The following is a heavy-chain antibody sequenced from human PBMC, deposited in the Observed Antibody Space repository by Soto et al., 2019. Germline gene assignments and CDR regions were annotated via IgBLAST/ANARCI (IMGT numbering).Heavy chain of an antibody. CDR1: GFTFTSYA. D-gene: IGHD3-10*01. CDR2: ISGTGGST. CDR3: AKDPYGSGSFDY. V-gene: IGHV3-23*01. J-gene: IGHJ4*02. Sequence: VQLLESGGGLVQPGGSLRLSCAASGFTFTSYAMSWVRQAPGKGLEWVSAISGTGGSTYYADSVKGRFTISRDNSKNTLYLQMNSLRAEDTAVYYCAKDPYGSGSFDYWGQGTLVTVSS.